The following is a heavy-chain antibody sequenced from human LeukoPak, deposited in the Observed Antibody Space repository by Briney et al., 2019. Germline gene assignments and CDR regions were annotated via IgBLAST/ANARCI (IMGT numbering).Heavy chain of an antibody. J-gene: IGHJ6*02. V-gene: IGHV3-23*01. CDR3: AKVDYGDYRIYYYYYYGMDV. D-gene: IGHD4-17*01. CDR1: GFTFSSYA. CDR2: IGGSGTST. Sequence: GGSLRLSCAASGFTFSSYAMGWVRQAPGKGLEWVSGIGGSGTSTYYADSVKGRFTISRDNSKNTLYLQMNSLRAEDTAVYYCAKVDYGDYRIYYYYYYGMDVWGQGTTVTVSS.